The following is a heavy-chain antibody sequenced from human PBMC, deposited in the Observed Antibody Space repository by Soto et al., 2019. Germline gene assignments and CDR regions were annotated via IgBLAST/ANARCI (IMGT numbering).Heavy chain of an antibody. Sequence: QVQLVQYGAEVKKPGSSVKVSCKTSGVSFNNNGIGWVRQAPGHGLEWMGGVSPPFRTSNYARKCQGRISITADASTGTVNLALSSRTSVDTAQYYGARVLYYGSGSYSPYGMDVWGQGTTGTVSS. CDR3: ARVLYYGSGSYSPYGMDV. CDR1: GVSFNNNG. J-gene: IGHJ6*02. D-gene: IGHD3-10*01. CDR2: VSPPFRTS. V-gene: IGHV1-69*01.